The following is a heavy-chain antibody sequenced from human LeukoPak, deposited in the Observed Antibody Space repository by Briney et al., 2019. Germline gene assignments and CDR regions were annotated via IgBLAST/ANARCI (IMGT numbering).Heavy chain of an antibody. V-gene: IGHV4-34*01. CDR3: ARAGYDILANPYYGMDV. CDR1: GGSFSGFY. Sequence: SETLSLTCAVYGGSFSGFYWSWIRQPPGKGLEWIGEINHRGSTNFNPSLKGRVTMSVDTSKNQFSLKLSSVTAADTAVYYCARAGYDILANPYYGMDVWGQGTTVTVSS. J-gene: IGHJ6*02. D-gene: IGHD3-9*01. CDR2: INHRGST.